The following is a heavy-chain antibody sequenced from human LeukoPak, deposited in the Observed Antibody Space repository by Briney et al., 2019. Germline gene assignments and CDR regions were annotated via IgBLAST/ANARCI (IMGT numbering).Heavy chain of an antibody. D-gene: IGHD2-2*01. V-gene: IGHV3-23*01. CDR3: AKTRIVCTSVSCPGGGFDY. J-gene: IGHJ4*01. CDR1: GITFSTYA. Sequence: PGGSLRLSCAASGITFSTYAMTWVRQAPGKGLEWVSGISGSSGRTYYADSVKGRFTISRDNSKNTLYLQMNSLRAEDTAVCYCAKTRIVCTSVSCPGGGFDYWGHGTLVTVSS. CDR2: ISGSSGRT.